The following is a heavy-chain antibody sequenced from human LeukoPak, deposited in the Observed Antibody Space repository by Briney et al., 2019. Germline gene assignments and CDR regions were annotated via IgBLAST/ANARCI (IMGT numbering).Heavy chain of an antibody. V-gene: IGHV3-53*01. D-gene: IGHD3-10*02. Sequence: GGSLRLSCTVSGFTVSSNSMSWVRQAPGKGLEWVSFIYSDNTHYSDSVKGRFTISRDNSKNTLYLQMNSLRAEDTAVYYCARGTMFPYYFDYWGQGTLVTVSS. CDR2: IYSDNT. CDR3: ARGTMFPYYFDY. J-gene: IGHJ4*02. CDR1: GFTVSSNS.